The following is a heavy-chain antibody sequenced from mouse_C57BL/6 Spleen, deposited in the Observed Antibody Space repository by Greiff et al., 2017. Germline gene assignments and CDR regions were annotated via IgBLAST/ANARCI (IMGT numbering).Heavy chain of an antibody. CDR3: ARSSNPYYFDY. D-gene: IGHD4-1*01. J-gene: IGHJ2*01. CDR2: IRNKANGYTT. V-gene: IGHV7-3*01. Sequence: EVKLEESGGGLVQPGGSLSLSCAASGFTFTDYYMSWVRQPPGKALEWLGFIRNKANGYTTEYSASVKGRFTISRDNSQSILYLQMNALRAEDSATYYCARSSNPYYFDYWGQGTTLTVSS. CDR1: GFTFTDYY.